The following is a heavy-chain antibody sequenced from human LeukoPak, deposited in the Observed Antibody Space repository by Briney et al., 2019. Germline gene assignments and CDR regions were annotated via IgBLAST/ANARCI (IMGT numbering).Heavy chain of an antibody. D-gene: IGHD3-22*01. CDR1: GFTFSSYS. J-gene: IGHJ4*02. CDR3: AVLDSSGFPDY. CDR2: ISSSSTYI. V-gene: IGHV3-21*01. Sequence: KAGGSLRLSCAASGFTFSSYSMNWVRQAPGKGLEWVSSISSSSTYIYYADSVKGRFTISRDNAKNSLYLQMNSLRAEGTAVYCCAVLDSSGFPDYWGQGTLVTVSS.